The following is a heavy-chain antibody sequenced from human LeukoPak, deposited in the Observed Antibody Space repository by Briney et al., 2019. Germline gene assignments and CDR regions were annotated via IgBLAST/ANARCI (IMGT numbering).Heavy chain of an antibody. Sequence: GGSLRLSCAASGFTFDDYGMSWVRQAPGKGLEWIAGINWNSGSTGYADSVKGRFTISRDNAKNSLYLQMNSLRGEDTALYYCARWASGLTGTTGGGYFDYWGQGTLVTVSS. V-gene: IGHV3-20*04. CDR1: GFTFDDYG. CDR3: ARWASGLTGTTGGGYFDY. J-gene: IGHJ4*02. D-gene: IGHD1-20*01. CDR2: INWNSGST.